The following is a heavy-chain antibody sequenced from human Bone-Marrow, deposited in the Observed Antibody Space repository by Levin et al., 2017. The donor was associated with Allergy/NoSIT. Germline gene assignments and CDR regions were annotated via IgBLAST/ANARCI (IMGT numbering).Heavy chain of an antibody. Sequence: TSSETLSLTCSVSGGSISPYYWSWIRQPPGRGLEWIGYIYYGGNIKYNPSLKSRATILVDMSKNEFTLNLRSVTAADSAVYYCAKDRGYTGNEGFDYWGQGTLVTVSS. D-gene: IGHD5-12*01. CDR2: IYYGGNI. J-gene: IGHJ4*02. CDR1: GGSISPYY. V-gene: IGHV4-59*01. CDR3: AKDRGYTGNEGFDY.